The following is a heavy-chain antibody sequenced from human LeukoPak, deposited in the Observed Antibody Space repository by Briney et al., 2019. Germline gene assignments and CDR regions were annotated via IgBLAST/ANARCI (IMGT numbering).Heavy chain of an antibody. J-gene: IGHJ4*02. Sequence: SETLSLTCTVSGDSINSYYWSWIRQPPGKGLEWLGYISYSGSTNYNPSLKSPVTISVDTSKNQFSLTLSSVTAADTAVYYCARVARCTSCFDVDYWGQGTLVTVSS. D-gene: IGHD2-2*01. CDR3: ARVARCTSCFDVDY. CDR2: ISYSGST. CDR1: GDSINSYY. V-gene: IGHV4-59*08.